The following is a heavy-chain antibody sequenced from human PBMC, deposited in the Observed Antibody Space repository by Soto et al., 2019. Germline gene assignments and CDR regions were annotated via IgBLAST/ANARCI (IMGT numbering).Heavy chain of an antibody. Sequence: SVKVSCKASGGTFSSYTISWVRQAPGQGLEWMGRIIPILGIANYAQKFQGRVTITADKSTSTAYMELSSLRSEDTAVYYCARGSGYGSGSYYNVGSWGQGTLVTVSS. D-gene: IGHD3-10*01. CDR3: ARGSGYGSGSYYNVGS. CDR1: GGTFSSYT. V-gene: IGHV1-69*02. CDR2: IIPILGIA. J-gene: IGHJ5*02.